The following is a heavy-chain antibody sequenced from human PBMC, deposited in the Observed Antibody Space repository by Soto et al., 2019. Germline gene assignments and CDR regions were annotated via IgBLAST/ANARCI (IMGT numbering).Heavy chain of an antibody. CDR1: GYTFTRSG. Sequence: QVQLVQSGAEVKKPGASVKVSCKASGYTFTRSGISWVRQAPGQGPEWMGWISSYNGDTNYAQTXXXXXXXXXXXXXXXXXXXXXXXXXXXXXXXXXXXXXXXXXXXXGMDVWGQGTPVTVSS. CDR2: ISSYNGDT. J-gene: IGHJ6*02. CDR3: XXXXXXXXXXXGMDV. V-gene: IGHV1-18*01.